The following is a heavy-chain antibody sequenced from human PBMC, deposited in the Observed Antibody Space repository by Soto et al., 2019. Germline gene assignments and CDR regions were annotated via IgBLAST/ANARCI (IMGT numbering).Heavy chain of an antibody. Sequence: QVQLVQSGAEVKKPGASVKVSCKASGYTFTSYGISWVRQAPGQGLEWMGWINPYNGNTNYAQKLQGRVTMTTDSSTNTAYIELSSLRSYYTAVYYCARDWFGIDYWGQGTLVTVSS. CDR2: INPYNGNT. V-gene: IGHV1-18*01. D-gene: IGHD3-16*01. J-gene: IGHJ4*02. CDR1: GYTFTSYG. CDR3: ARDWFGIDY.